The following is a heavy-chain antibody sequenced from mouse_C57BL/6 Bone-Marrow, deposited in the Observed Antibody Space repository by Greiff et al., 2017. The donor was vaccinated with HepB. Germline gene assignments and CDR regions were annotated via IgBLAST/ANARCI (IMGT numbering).Heavy chain of an antibody. CDR1: GFTFNSYG. J-gene: IGHJ2*01. CDR3: ARTGHYFDY. CDR2: ISSGGSYT. Sequence: EVMLVESGGDLVKPGGSLKLSCAASGFTFNSYGMSWVRQTPDKRLEWVATISSGGSYTYYPDSVKGRFTISRDNAKNTLYLQMSSLKSEDTAMYYCARTGHYFDYWGQGTTLTVSS. V-gene: IGHV5-6*01. D-gene: IGHD4-1*01.